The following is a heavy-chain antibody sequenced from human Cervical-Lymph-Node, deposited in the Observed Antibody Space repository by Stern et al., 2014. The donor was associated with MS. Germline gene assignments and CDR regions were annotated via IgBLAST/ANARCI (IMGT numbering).Heavy chain of an antibody. CDR3: ARVNSGYNWFDY. D-gene: IGHD5-12*01. CDR2: IYHSGTT. J-gene: IGHJ5*01. V-gene: IGHV4-4*03. CDR1: GDSISNTNW. Sequence: QVQLQESGPGLVKPPGTLSLTCAVSGDSISNTNWWGWVRQTPGMGLEWIGEIYHSGTTHFSPSLKSRVTMSVDKSKNQFPLELKSVTAADTAIYYCARVNSGYNWFDYWGQGTLVTVSS.